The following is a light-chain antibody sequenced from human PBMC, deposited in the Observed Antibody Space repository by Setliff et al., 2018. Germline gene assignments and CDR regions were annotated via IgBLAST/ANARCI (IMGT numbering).Light chain of an antibody. CDR1: SSDVGGYHY. J-gene: IGLJ3*02. V-gene: IGLV2-23*02. Sequence: QSVLTQPASVSGSPGQSITISCTGTSSDVGGYHYVSWYQQYPGEVPKLIIYDVTERPSGVSNRFSGSKSGNTASLTISGLQAEDEADYYCCSYAGDKSWVFGGGTKATVL. CDR2: DVT. CDR3: CSYAGDKSWV.